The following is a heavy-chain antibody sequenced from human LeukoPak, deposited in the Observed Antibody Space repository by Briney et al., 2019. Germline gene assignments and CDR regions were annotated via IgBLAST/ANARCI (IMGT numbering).Heavy chain of an antibody. CDR3: AADLPYSNYGPLDF. V-gene: IGHV1-58*01. CDR1: GFSFTTSA. CDR2: IVVGSDNT. J-gene: IGHJ4*02. D-gene: IGHD4-11*01. Sequence: SVKVSCKASGFSFTTSAVQWVRQARGQRLEWIGWIVVGSDNTNYAQKFQERVTITRDMSSSTAYLELSSLSSEDTAVYFCAADLPYSNYGPLDFWGQGTLVTVSS.